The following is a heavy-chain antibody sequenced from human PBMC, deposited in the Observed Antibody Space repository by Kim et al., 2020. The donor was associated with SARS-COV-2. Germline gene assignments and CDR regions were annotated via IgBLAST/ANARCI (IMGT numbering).Heavy chain of an antibody. CDR1: GFTFSNAW. CDR3: TTQPPNYYYGMDV. CDR2: IKSKTDGGTI. Sequence: GGSLRLSCAASGFTFSNAWMSWVRQAPGKGLEWVGRIKSKTDGGTIDYAAPVKGRFTISRDESKNTLYLQMNSLKTEDTAVYYCTTQPPNYYYGMDVWGQGTTVTVSS. V-gene: IGHV3-15*01. J-gene: IGHJ6*02.